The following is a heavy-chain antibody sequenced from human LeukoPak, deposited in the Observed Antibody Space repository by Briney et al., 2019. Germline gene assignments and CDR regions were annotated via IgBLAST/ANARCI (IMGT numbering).Heavy chain of an antibody. J-gene: IGHJ4*02. V-gene: IGHV3-21*01. D-gene: IGHD3-10*01. CDR3: VRVALYYYGWEGYFLFEH. Sequence: GGSLRLSCAASGISFSSYGMNWVRQAPGKGLEWVSSISSSSSYIYYADSVKGRFTISRDNAKNSLYLQMNTLRVEDTAIYYCVRVALYYYGWEGYFLFEHWGQGTPVTASS. CDR1: GISFSSYG. CDR2: ISSSSSYI.